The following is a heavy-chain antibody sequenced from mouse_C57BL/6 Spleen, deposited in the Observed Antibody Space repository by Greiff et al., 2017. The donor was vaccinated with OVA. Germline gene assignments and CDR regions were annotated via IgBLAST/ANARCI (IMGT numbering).Heavy chain of an antibody. D-gene: IGHD2-4*01. J-gene: IGHJ3*01. Sequence: EVKLVESGGDLVKPGGSLKLSCAASGFTFSSYGMSWVRQTPDKRLEWVATISSGGSYTYYPDSVKGRFTISRDNANNTLYLQMSSLKSEDTAMYYCARQSDYDGFAYWGQGTLVTVSA. CDR1: GFTFSSYG. CDR3: ARQSDYDGFAY. CDR2: ISSGGSYT. V-gene: IGHV5-6*02.